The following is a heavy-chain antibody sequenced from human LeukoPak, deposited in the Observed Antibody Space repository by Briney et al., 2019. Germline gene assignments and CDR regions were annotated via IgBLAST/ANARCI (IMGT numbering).Heavy chain of an antibody. CDR1: GGTFSSYA. Sequence: SVKVSCKASGGTFSSYAISWVRQAPGQGLEWMGGIIPIFGTANYAQKFQGRVTITADESTSTAYIELSSLRSEDTAVYYCAREPHYDILTGYYTDYWGQGTLVTVSS. V-gene: IGHV1-69*13. CDR3: AREPHYDILTGYYTDY. D-gene: IGHD3-9*01. J-gene: IGHJ4*02. CDR2: IIPIFGTA.